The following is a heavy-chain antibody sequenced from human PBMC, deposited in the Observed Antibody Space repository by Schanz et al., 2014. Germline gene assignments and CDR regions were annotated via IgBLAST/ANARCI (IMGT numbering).Heavy chain of an antibody. Sequence: QLQLQESGPGLVKPSETLSLTCTVSGASISGSSDYWGWIRQSPGKGLEWIGNIYYTGTTYYNPSLKCRVPLPVDASKTQSSLKLTSVTAADSAVYYCARLWGGWRIPDYWGQGTLVTVSS. D-gene: IGHD6-19*01. J-gene: IGHJ4*02. CDR1: GASISGSSDY. V-gene: IGHV4-39*01. CDR2: IYYTGTT. CDR3: ARLWGGWRIPDY.